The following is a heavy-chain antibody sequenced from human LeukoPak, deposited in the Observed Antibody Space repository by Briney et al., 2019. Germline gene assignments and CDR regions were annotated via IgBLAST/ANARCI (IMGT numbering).Heavy chain of an antibody. J-gene: IGHJ4*02. V-gene: IGHV3-48*01. CDR1: GFTFSSYS. CDR3: ARGRITMVRGVYYFDY. Sequence: PGGSLRLSCAASGFTFSSYSMNWVRQAPGKGLEWVSYISSSSSTIYYADSVKGRFTISRDNAKNSLYLQMNSLRAEDTAVYYCARGRITMVRGVYYFDYWGQGTLVTVSS. D-gene: IGHD3-10*01. CDR2: ISSSSSTI.